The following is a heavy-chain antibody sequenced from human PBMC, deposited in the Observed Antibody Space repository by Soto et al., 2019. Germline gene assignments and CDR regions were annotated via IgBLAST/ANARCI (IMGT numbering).Heavy chain of an antibody. Sequence: SVKVSCKASGGTLSSYAISWVRQAPGQGLEWMGGIIPIFGTANYAQKFQGRVTITADESTSTAYMELSSLRSEDTAVYYCARVKDLYDFWSGSPLYGMDVWGQGTTVTVSS. CDR3: ARVKDLYDFWSGSPLYGMDV. D-gene: IGHD3-3*01. J-gene: IGHJ6*02. CDR1: GGTLSSYA. CDR2: IIPIFGTA. V-gene: IGHV1-69*13.